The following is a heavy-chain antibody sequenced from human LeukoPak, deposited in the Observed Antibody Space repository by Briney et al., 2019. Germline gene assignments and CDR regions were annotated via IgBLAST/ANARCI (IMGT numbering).Heavy chain of an antibody. D-gene: IGHD2-15*01. Sequence: PSETLSLTCAVYGGSFSGYYWSWIRQPPGKGLEWIGEINHSGSTNYNPSLKSRVTISVDTSKNQFSLKLSSVTAADTAVYYCARAVSGYCSGGSCYYYYGMDVWGQGTTVTVSS. CDR1: GGSFSGYY. CDR2: INHSGST. V-gene: IGHV4-34*01. J-gene: IGHJ6*02. CDR3: ARAVSGYCSGGSCYYYYGMDV.